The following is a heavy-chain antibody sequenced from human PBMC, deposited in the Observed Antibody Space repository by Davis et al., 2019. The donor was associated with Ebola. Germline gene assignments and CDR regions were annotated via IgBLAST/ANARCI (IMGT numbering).Heavy chain of an antibody. CDR3: ARASEELGSYFFDY. D-gene: IGHD1-26*01. CDR2: ISWNSGSI. J-gene: IGHJ4*02. V-gene: IGHV3-9*01. CDR1: GFTFDDYA. Sequence: SLKISCAASGFTFDDYAMHWVRQAPGKGLEWVSGISWNSGSIGYADSVKGRFTISRDNAKNSLYLQMNSLRAEDTAVYYCARASEELGSYFFDYWGQGTLVTVSS.